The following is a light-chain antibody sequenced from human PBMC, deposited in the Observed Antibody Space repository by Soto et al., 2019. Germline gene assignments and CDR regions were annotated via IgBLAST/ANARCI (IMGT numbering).Light chain of an antibody. CDR1: QSVLYSSNNKNY. Sequence: DIVMTQSPDSLAVSLGERATINCKSSQSVLYSSNNKNYLAWYQQQPGQPPKLLIYRASTRESGVPDRFSGSGSGTDVTLTISSLQAEDVAVYYCQQYYSTPYTFGQGTKLEIK. CDR2: RAS. J-gene: IGKJ2*01. V-gene: IGKV4-1*01. CDR3: QQYYSTPYT.